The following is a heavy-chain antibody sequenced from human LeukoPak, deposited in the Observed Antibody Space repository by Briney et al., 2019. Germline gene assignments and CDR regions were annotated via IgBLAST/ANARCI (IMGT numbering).Heavy chain of an antibody. CDR1: GFTFSSYA. CDR3: TLRFGELVLH. J-gene: IGHJ1*01. V-gene: IGHV3-23*01. CDR2: ISRSGGST. D-gene: IGHD3-10*01. Sequence: QPGGSLRLSCAASGFTFSSYAMSWVRQAPGKGLEWVSAISRSGGSTYYADSVKGRFTISRDNSKNTLYLQMNSLRAEDTAVYYCTLRFGELVLHWGQGTLVTVSS.